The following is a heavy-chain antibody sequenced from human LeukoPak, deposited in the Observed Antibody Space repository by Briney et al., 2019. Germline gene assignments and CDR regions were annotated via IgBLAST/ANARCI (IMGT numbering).Heavy chain of an antibody. CDR2: IYSGGSI. J-gene: IGHJ6*02. CDR1: GFTVSSNY. V-gene: IGHV3-53*01. CDR3: ATSQSRGYSYGLDV. Sequence: AGGSLRLSCAASGFTVSSNYMSWVRQAPGKGLEWVSVIYSGGSIYYADSVKGRFTISRDNSKNTLYLQMNSLRAEDTAVYYCATSQSRGYSYGLDVWGQGTTVTVSS. D-gene: IGHD3-22*01.